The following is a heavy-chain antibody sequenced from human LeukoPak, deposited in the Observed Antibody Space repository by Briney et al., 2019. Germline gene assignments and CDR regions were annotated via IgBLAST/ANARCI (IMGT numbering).Heavy chain of an antibody. CDR2: IYYSEST. Sequence: KPSETLSLTCTVSGGSISSSSYYWGWIRQPPGKGLEWIGSIYYSESTYYNPSLKSRVTISVDTSKNQFSLKLSSVTAADTAVYYCARGYYDFWSGYYPAGDVPQPYYMDVWGKGTTVTVSS. D-gene: IGHD3-3*01. V-gene: IGHV4-39*07. CDR1: GGSISSSSYY. CDR3: ARGYYDFWSGYYPAGDVPQPYYMDV. J-gene: IGHJ6*03.